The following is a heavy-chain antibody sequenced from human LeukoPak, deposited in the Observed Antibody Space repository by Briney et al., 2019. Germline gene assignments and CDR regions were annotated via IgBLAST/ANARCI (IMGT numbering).Heavy chain of an antibody. CDR2: ISGYGLQT. J-gene: IGHJ4*02. CDR1: GFTFSRFA. V-gene: IGHV3-23*01. D-gene: IGHD3-22*01. Sequence: GGSLRLSCSASGFTFSRFAMTWVRHLPGKGLAGVSTISGYGLQTLFADSVQGRFSVSRDNSVNIVYLQMDSLRADDSALYACAKDANYLDSSGYFVPFVYWGPGTLVTVAS. CDR3: AKDANYLDSSGYFVPFVY.